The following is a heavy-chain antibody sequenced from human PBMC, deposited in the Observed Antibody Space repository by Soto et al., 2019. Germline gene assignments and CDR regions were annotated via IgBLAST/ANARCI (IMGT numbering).Heavy chain of an antibody. V-gene: IGHV4-34*01. CDR2: INHSGST. D-gene: IGHD1-7*01. J-gene: IGHJ6*03. CDR3: ARGLGGTTPPYYYYYYMDV. CDR1: GGSFSGYY. Sequence: SETLSLTCAVYGGSFSGYYWSWIRQPPGKGLEWIGEINHSGSTNYNPSLKSRVTISVDTSKNQFSLKLSSVTAADTAVYYCARGLGGTTPPYYYYYYMDVWGKGTTVTVSS.